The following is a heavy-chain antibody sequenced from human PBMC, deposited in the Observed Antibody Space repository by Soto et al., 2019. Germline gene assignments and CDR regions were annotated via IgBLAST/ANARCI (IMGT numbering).Heavy chain of an antibody. CDR3: VRRHVSATGIDWFDP. V-gene: IGHV1-3*01. CDR1: GYTFTSYG. Sequence: ASVKVSCKASGYTFTSYGIHWVRQAPGQRLEWMGWINAANGDTKYSPKFQGRVTITRGTSASTAYMELSSLRSEDTAVYYCVRRHVSATGIDWFDPWGQGTLVTVSS. D-gene: IGHD6-13*01. CDR2: INAANGDT. J-gene: IGHJ5*02.